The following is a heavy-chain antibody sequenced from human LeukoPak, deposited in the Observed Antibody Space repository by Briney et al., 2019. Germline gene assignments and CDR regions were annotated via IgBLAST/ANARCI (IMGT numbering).Heavy chain of an antibody. Sequence: ASVKVSCKASGYTFTSYYMHWVRQAPGQGLEWMGIINPSGGSTSYAQRFQGRVTMTRDTSTSTVYMELSSLRSEDTAVYYCARGHRYDFWSGYIPAYDDWGQGTLVTVSS. J-gene: IGHJ4*02. CDR2: INPSGGST. CDR1: GYTFTSYY. CDR3: ARGHRYDFWSGYIPAYDD. V-gene: IGHV1-46*01. D-gene: IGHD3-3*01.